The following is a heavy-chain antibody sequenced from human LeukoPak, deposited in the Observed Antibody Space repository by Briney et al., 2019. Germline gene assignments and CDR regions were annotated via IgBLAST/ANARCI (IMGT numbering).Heavy chain of an antibody. CDR2: ISSSGSTI. CDR3: ASEGVYSSGPTDY. D-gene: IGHD6-19*01. J-gene: IGHJ4*02. CDR1: GLTFSDYY. Sequence: GGSLRLSCAASGLTFSDYYMSWIRQAPGKGLEWVSYISSSGSTIYYADSVKGRFTISRDNAKNSLYLQMNSLRAEDTAVYYCASEGVYSSGPTDYWGQGTLVTVSS. V-gene: IGHV3-11*04.